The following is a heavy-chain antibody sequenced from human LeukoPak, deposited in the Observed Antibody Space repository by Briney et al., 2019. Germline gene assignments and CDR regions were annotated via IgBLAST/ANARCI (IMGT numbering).Heavy chain of an antibody. V-gene: IGHV1-18*01. J-gene: IGHJ6*02. CDR2: ISAYNGNT. CDR3: AILRWDIVVVVAAGMDV. Sequence: ASVKVSCKASGYTFTSYGISWVRQAPGQGLEWMGWISAYNGNTNYAQKLQGRVTMTTDTSTNTAYMELRSLRSDDTAVYYCAILRWDIVVVVAAGMDVWGQGTTVTVSS. D-gene: IGHD2-15*01. CDR1: GYTFTSYG.